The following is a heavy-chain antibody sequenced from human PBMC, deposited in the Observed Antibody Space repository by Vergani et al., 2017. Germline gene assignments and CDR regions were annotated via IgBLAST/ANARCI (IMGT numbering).Heavy chain of an antibody. D-gene: IGHD5-24*01. V-gene: IGHV3-23*01. J-gene: IGHJ2*01. CDR3: AKDARWLQSNYWYFDL. CDR2: ISGSGGST. Sequence: EVQLLESGGGLVQPGGSLRLSCAASGFTFSSYAMSWVRQAPGKGLEWVSAISGSGGSTYYADSVKGRFTISRDNSKNTLYLQMNSLRAEDTAVYYCAKDARWLQSNYWYFDLWGRGTLVTVSS. CDR1: GFTFSSYA.